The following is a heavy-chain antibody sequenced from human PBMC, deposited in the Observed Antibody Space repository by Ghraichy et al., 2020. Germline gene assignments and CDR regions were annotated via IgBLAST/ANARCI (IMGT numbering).Heavy chain of an antibody. J-gene: IGHJ4*02. Sequence: QTLSLTCTFSGFSLSTSGVGVGWIRQPPGKALEWLALIYWDDDKRYSPSLKSRLTITKDTSKNQVVLTMTNMDPVDTATYYCAHRRDLVGGREFDYWGQGTLVTVSS. CDR3: AHRRDLVGGREFDY. V-gene: IGHV2-5*02. CDR1: GFSLSTSGVG. CDR2: IYWDDDK. D-gene: IGHD1-26*01.